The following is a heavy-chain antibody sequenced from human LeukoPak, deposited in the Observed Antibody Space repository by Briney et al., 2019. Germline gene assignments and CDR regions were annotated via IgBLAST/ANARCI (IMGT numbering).Heavy chain of an antibody. Sequence: GASVKVSCKTSGYTFSDYYIHWVRQAPGQGLEWMGWINPNTGGTNYAQKFQGRVTMTRDMSTSTDYMELSSLRSEDTAVYYCARDNSVEDTAWWFDPWGQGTLVTVSS. CDR2: INPNTGGT. J-gene: IGHJ5*02. CDR3: ARDNSVEDTAWWFDP. CDR1: GYTFSDYY. V-gene: IGHV1-2*02. D-gene: IGHD4-23*01.